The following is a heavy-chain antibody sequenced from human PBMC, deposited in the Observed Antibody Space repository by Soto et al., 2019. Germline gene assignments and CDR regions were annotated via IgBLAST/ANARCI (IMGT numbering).Heavy chain of an antibody. CDR1: GGTFSSYT. D-gene: IGHD2-2*02. CDR2: IIRILGIA. Sequence: QVQLVQSGAEVKKPGSSVKVSCKASGGTFSSYTISWVRQAPGQGLEWMGRIIRILGIANYAQKCQGRDTITADKSTSTAYMELSSLRSEDTSVYYCAMEYCSSTSCYRDYWGQETLVTASS. J-gene: IGHJ4*02. CDR3: AMEYCSSTSCYRDY. V-gene: IGHV1-69*02.